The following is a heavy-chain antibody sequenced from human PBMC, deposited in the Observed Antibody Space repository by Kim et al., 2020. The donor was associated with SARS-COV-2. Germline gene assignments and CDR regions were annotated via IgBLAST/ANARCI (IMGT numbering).Heavy chain of an antibody. D-gene: IGHD3-10*01. Sequence: ASVKVSCKASGYTFTSYGISWVRQAPGQGLEWMGWISAYNGNTNYAQKLQGRVTMTTDTSTSTAYMELRSLRSDDTAVYYCARDLPDYYGPGVRFDYWGQGNLVTVSS. CDR3: ARDLPDYYGPGVRFDY. V-gene: IGHV1-18*04. CDR2: ISAYNGNT. CDR1: GYTFTSYG. J-gene: IGHJ4*02.